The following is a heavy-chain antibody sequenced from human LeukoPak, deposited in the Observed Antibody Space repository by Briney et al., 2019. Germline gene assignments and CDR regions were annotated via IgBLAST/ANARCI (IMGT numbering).Heavy chain of an antibody. CDR2: VFSSGST. CDR3: AREYDY. V-gene: IGHV4-59*11. J-gene: IGHJ4*01. CDR1: AVSISRHF. Sequence: PSETLSLTCNFSAVSISRHFWSWIRQTPEKGLEWLGYVFSSGSTNYNPSLKSRITISLDTSKHQFSLTLNSVTAVDTAVYYCAREYDYWGLGTLVTVSS.